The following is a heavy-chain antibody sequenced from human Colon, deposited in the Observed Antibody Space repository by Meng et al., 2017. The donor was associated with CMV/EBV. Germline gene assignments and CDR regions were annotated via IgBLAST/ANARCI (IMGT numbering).Heavy chain of an antibody. D-gene: IGHD2-2*01. J-gene: IGHJ5*02. V-gene: IGHV3-66*02. CDR2: IYAGGTT. Sequence: GGSLRLSCAASGFTFSSYWMSWVRQAPGKGLEWVSVIYAGGTTLYADPVRGRFNISRGDSKNTLYLQMNNLKPEDTSVYYCARLSGAIWGWFAPWGQGTLVTVSS. CDR3: ARLSGAIWGWFAP. CDR1: GFTFSSYW.